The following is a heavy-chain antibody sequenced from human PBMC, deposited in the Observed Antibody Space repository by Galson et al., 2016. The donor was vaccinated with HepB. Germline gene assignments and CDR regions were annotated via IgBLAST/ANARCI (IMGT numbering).Heavy chain of an antibody. CDR2: ITGTGGGT. J-gene: IGHJ6*02. V-gene: IGHV3-23*01. Sequence: SLRLSCAASGFSFSTLAMSWVRQAPGKGLEWISGITGTGGGTYYADSVKGRFTISRDTSKNTLFLQLSSLRVEDTAVYYCAKDHTGSTVGWSDGMDVWGQGTRVTVSS. D-gene: IGHD1-7*01. CDR1: GFSFSTLA. CDR3: AKDHTGSTVGWSDGMDV.